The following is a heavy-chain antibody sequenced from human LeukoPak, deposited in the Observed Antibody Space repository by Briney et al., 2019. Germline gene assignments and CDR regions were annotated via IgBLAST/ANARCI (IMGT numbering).Heavy chain of an antibody. D-gene: IGHD6-13*01. CDR2: IYYSGST. CDR3: ASSIAAAGTYY. V-gene: IGHV4-39*07. J-gene: IGHJ4*02. CDR1: GSTISSNY. Sequence: PGGSLRLSCIGSGSTISSNYMTWVRQAPGKGLEWIGSIYYSGSTYYNPSLKSRVTISVDTSKNQFSLKLSSVTAADTAVYYCASSIAAAGTYYWGQGTLVTVSS.